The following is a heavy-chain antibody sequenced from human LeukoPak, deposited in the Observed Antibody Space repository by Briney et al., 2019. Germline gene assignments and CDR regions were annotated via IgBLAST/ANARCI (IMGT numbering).Heavy chain of an antibody. CDR1: GFTFSSYS. Sequence: GGSLRLSCAASGFTFSSYSMNWVRQAPGKGLEWVASISSSSSYIYYADSVKGRFTISRDNAKNSLYLQMNSLRAEDTAVYYCARDGTLCSSTSCYLPLYYYYYYGMDVWGQGTTVTASS. CDR3: ARDGTLCSSTSCYLPLYYYYYYGMDV. D-gene: IGHD2-2*01. J-gene: IGHJ6*02. V-gene: IGHV3-21*01. CDR2: ISSSSSYI.